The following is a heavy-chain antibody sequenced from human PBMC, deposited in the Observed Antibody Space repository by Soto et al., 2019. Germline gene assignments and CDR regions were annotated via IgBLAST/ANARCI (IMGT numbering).Heavy chain of an antibody. CDR1: GGTFSSYT. V-gene: IGHV1-69*02. D-gene: IGHD1-26*01. CDR3: ARSWGSYSYNWFDP. J-gene: IGHJ5*02. Sequence: SVKVSCKASGGTFSSYTISWVRQAPGQGLEWMGRIIPILGIANYAQKFQGRVTITADKSTSTAYMELSSLRSEDTAVYYCARSWGSYSYNWFDPWGQGTLVTVSS. CDR2: IIPILGIA.